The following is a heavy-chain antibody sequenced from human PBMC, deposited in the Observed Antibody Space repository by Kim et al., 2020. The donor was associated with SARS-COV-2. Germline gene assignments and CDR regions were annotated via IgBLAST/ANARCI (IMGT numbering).Heavy chain of an antibody. CDR1: GYTFTNYY. CDR2: IQPSGGIT. Sequence: ASVKVSCKASGYTFTNYYMHWVRQAPGQGLEWMGLIQPSGGITIYAQNFQGRVTMTRDTSTSTAYMELSSLTSDDTAVYYCARGDHGYYVYWGQGTLVTV. V-gene: IGHV1-46*01. J-gene: IGHJ4*02. D-gene: IGHD3-22*01. CDR3: ARGDHGYYVY.